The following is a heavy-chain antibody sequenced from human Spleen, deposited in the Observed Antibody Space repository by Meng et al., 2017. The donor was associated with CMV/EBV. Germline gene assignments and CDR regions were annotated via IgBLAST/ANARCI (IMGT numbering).Heavy chain of an antibody. CDR2: INPSGGST. J-gene: IGHJ4*02. Sequence: ASVKVSCKASGYTFTSYYMHWVRQAPGQGLEWMGIINPSGGSTSYAQKFQGRVTMTRDTSTSTVYMELSSLRSEDTAVYYCARDLLRGADYSSSSSGYWGQGTLVTVS. D-gene: IGHD6-6*01. CDR3: ARDLLRGADYSSSSSGY. CDR1: GYTFTSYY. V-gene: IGHV1-46*01.